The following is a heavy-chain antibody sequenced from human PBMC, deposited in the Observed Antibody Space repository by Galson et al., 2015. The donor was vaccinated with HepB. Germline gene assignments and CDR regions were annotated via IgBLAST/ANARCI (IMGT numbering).Heavy chain of an antibody. CDR3: ARTTDVDTKYFDY. J-gene: IGHJ4*02. CDR1: GYTFTGYY. Sequence: SVKVSCKSSGYTFTGYYMHWVRQAPGQGLEWMGRINPNSGGTNYAQKFQGRVTMTRDTSISTAYMELSRLRSDDTAVYYCARTTDVDTKYFDYCGQGSLVAVSS. V-gene: IGHV1-2*06. D-gene: IGHD5-18*01. CDR2: INPNSGGT.